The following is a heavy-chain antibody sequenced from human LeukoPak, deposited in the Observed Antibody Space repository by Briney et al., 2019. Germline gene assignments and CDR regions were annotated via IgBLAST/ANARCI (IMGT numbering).Heavy chain of an antibody. J-gene: IGHJ5*02. CDR1: GGSISSGGYS. V-gene: IGHV4-30-2*01. CDR2: IYHSGST. D-gene: IGHD6-13*01. Sequence: SETLSLTCAVSGGSISSGGYSWSWIRQPPGKGLEWIGYIYHSGSTYYNPSLKSRVTISVDRSKNQFSLKLSSVTAADTAVYYCARVRYIAAAGPINWFDPWGQGTLVTVSS. CDR3: ARVRYIAAAGPINWFDP.